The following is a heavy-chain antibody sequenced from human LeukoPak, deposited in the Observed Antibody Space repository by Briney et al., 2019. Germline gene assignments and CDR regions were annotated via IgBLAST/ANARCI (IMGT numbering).Heavy chain of an antibody. CDR1: GGSISSGGYY. CDR2: IYYSGST. D-gene: IGHD6-13*01. Sequence: SETLSLTCTVSGGSISSGGYYWSWIRQHPGKGLEWNVYIYYSGSTYYNPSLKSRVTISVDTSKNQFSLKLSSVTAADTAVYYCARSYSSSWPNYYYYYGMDVWGQGTTVTVSS. J-gene: IGHJ6*02. V-gene: IGHV4-31*03. CDR3: ARSYSSSWPNYYYYYGMDV.